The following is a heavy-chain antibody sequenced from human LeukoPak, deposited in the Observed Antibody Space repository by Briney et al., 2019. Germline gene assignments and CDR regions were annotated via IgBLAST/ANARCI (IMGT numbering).Heavy chain of an antibody. Sequence: ASVKVSCKASGYTFTNYGISWVRQAPGQGLEWMGWISGYDDNTNYAQNLQGRLTMTTDTSTSTAYMELRSLRSDDTAVYYCARASPRGIVVVPAAYNWFDPWGQGTLVTVSS. CDR3: ARASPRGIVVVPAAYNWFDP. CDR1: GYTFTNYG. V-gene: IGHV1-18*01. CDR2: ISGYDDNT. D-gene: IGHD2-2*01. J-gene: IGHJ5*02.